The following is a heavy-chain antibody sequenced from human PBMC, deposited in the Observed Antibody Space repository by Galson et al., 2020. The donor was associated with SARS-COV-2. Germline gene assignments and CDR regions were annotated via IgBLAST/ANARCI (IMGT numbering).Heavy chain of an antibody. D-gene: IGHD1-26*01. J-gene: IGHJ5*02. CDR1: GGSIGTYF. CDR3: ARDPTSAHPRVGWFDP. Sequence: SETLSLTCSVTGGSIGTYFWSWIRQPPGKGLEWIGYIYYSGSTEYNPSLKSRVTISVDTSKNQFSLKLNSVTAADTAVYYCARDPTSAHPRVGWFDPWGQGTLVTVSS. CDR2: IYYSGST. V-gene: IGHV4-59*01.